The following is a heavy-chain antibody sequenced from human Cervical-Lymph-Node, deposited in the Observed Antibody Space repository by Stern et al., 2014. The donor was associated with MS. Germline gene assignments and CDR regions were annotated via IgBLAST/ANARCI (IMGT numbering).Heavy chain of an antibody. V-gene: IGHV5-51*01. Sequence: QLVQSGAEVKKPGESLKISCKGSGYSFATYWIGWVRQRPGKGLEWMGIIHPADSDTRNSPSFQGQVPFSADRSISTAYLQWSSLKASDTAMYYCARVSRVGTYVGYWGQGTLVTVSS. D-gene: IGHD1-1*01. J-gene: IGHJ4*02. CDR3: ARVSRVGTYVGY. CDR2: IHPADSDT. CDR1: GYSFATYW.